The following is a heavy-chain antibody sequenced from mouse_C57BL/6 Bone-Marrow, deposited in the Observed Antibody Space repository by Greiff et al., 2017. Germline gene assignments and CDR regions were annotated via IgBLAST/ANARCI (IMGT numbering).Heavy chain of an antibody. CDR1: GYAFSSAW. Sequence: VQLQQSGPELVKPGASVKISCKASGYAFSSAWMNWVKQRPGKGLEWIGRIYPGDGDHNYNGKFKGKATLTADKSSSTAYMQLSSLTSEDSAVYFCARFYYGNCWAMDYGGQGTSVTVT. J-gene: IGHJ4*01. CDR2: IYPGDGDH. D-gene: IGHD2-1*01. CDR3: ARFYYGNCWAMDY. V-gene: IGHV1-82*01.